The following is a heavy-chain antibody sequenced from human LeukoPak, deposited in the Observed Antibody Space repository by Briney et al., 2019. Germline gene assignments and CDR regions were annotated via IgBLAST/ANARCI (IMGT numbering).Heavy chain of an antibody. CDR2: IYYSGST. D-gene: IGHD5/OR15-5a*01. CDR1: GGSISSYY. Sequence: SETLSLTCTVSGGSISSYYWSWIRQPPGKGLEWIGYIYYSGSTNYNPSLKSRVTISVDTSKNQFSLKLSSVTAADTAVYYCARLKISVYDSSWVLDPWGQGTLVTVSS. J-gene: IGHJ5*02. V-gene: IGHV4-59*08. CDR3: ARLKISVYDSSWVLDP.